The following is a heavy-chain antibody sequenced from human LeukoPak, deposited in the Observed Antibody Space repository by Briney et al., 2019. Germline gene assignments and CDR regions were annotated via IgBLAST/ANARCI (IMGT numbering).Heavy chain of an antibody. J-gene: IGHJ5*02. V-gene: IGHV1-2*04. D-gene: IGHD2-15*01. CDR1: GYTFTGYY. CDR2: INPNSGGT. CDR3: ARDLDIVVVVPSSHTAFDP. Sequence: ASVKVSCKASGYTFTGYYMHWVRQAPGQGLEWMGWINPNSGGTNYAQKFQGWVTMTRDTSISTAYMELSRLRSDDTAVYYCARDLDIVVVVPSSHTAFDPWGQGTLVTVSS.